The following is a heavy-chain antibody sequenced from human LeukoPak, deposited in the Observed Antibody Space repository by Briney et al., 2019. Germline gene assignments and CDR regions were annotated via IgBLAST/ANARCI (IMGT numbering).Heavy chain of an antibody. CDR1: GGTFSSYA. Sequence: GASVKVSCKASGGTFSSYATSWVRQAPGQGLEWMGGIIPIFGTANYAQKFQGRVTITADESTSTAYMELSSLRSEDTAVYYCARGPLYYDILTGYPAFDYWGQGTLVTVSS. V-gene: IGHV1-69*01. J-gene: IGHJ4*02. CDR2: IIPIFGTA. D-gene: IGHD3-9*01. CDR3: ARGPLYYDILTGYPAFDY.